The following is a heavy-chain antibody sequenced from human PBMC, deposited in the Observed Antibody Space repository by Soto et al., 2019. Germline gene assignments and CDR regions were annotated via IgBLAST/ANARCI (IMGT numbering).Heavy chain of an antibody. J-gene: IGHJ4*02. Sequence: GGSLRLSCAVSGFNVMSYWMSWVRQAPGKGLEWVASVKDDGSEIYYLQSVRGRFTISRDSAGNALHLAMNYLSAEDTGVYFCARDIGFDYVNWGQGTLVTVSS. V-gene: IGHV3-7*01. CDR3: ARDIGFDYVN. CDR1: GFNVMSYW. D-gene: IGHD3-16*01. CDR2: VKDDGSEI.